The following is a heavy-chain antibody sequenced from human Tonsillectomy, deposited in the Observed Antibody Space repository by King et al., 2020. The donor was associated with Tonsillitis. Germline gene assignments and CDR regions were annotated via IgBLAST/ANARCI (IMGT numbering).Heavy chain of an antibody. V-gene: IGHV3-15*01. CDR3: TALRFGGRSEQGY. CDR1: GFFFWNNW. J-gene: IGHJ4*02. CDR2: IKSKIVGGTI. Sequence: QLVESGGGLVESGGSLRLSCAGSGFFFWNNWMTWVRQAPGKGLEWVGRIKSKIVGGTIDYAAPVKSRFTISRDDSKNTLYLHMNSLKADDTVVYYCTALRFGGRSEQGYGGQGTLVTVSS. D-gene: IGHD3-10*01.